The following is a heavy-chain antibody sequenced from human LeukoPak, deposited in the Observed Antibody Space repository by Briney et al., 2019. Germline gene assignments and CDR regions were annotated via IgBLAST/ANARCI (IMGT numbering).Heavy chain of an antibody. V-gene: IGHV3-21*01. Sequence: GGFLRLSCAASGFTFSSYSMNWVRQAPGKGLEWVSSISSSSSYIYYAASVKGRFTISRDNAKNSLYLRMNSLRAEDTAVYYCARDSYDFWSGYPYSYYYYYGMDVWGQGTTVIVSS. D-gene: IGHD3-3*01. CDR1: GFTFSSYS. J-gene: IGHJ6*02. CDR2: ISSSSSYI. CDR3: ARDSYDFWSGYPYSYYYYYGMDV.